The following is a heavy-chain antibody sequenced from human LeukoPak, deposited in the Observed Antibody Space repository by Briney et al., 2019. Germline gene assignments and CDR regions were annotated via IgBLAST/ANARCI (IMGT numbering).Heavy chain of an antibody. Sequence: SETLSLTCTVSGDSISSYYWSWIRQPPGKGLEWVASISYSGSTNCNPSLQSRVTMSLDTSKKQFSLRLSSVTAADTAVYYCARHLRSFPDSWGQGTLVTVSS. D-gene: IGHD3-3*02. CDR2: ISYSGST. J-gene: IGHJ4*02. CDR3: ARHLRSFPDS. V-gene: IGHV4-59*08. CDR1: GDSISSYY.